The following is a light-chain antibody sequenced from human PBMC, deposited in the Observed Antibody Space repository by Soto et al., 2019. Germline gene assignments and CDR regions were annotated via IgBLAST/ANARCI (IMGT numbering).Light chain of an antibody. CDR2: KVS. CDR1: QSIVHSDGIAY. CDR3: MQGTHWPIT. J-gene: IGKJ5*01. V-gene: IGKV2-30*02. Sequence: VMTQNPLSLTVPLGQTVSIYWKWSQSIVHSDGIAYFSLFPQRPGRSPRRLIYKVSNRDSGVPARFSGSGSGTDFALKISRVEAEDVRVYYCMQGTHWPITFC.